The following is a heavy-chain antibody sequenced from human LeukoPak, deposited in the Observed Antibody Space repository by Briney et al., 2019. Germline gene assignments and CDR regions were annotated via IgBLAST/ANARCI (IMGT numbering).Heavy chain of an antibody. D-gene: IGHD3-3*01. CDR2: ISGSGGST. CDR3: AKVSIFGVVIPHFDY. Sequence: GGSLRLSCAASGFTFSSYAMSWVRQAPGKGLEWVSAISGSGGSTYYADSVKGRFTISRDNSKNTLYLQMNCLRAEDTAVYYCAKVSIFGVVIPHFDYWGQGTLVTVSS. J-gene: IGHJ4*02. CDR1: GFTFSSYA. V-gene: IGHV3-23*01.